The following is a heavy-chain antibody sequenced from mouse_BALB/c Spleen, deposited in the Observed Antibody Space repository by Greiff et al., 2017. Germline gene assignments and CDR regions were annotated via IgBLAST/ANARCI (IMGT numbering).Heavy chain of an antibody. V-gene: IGHV5-9-4*01. CDR3: ARFYYDYEGFLSYAMDY. J-gene: IGHJ4*01. D-gene: IGHD2-4*01. CDR2: ISSGGSYT. Sequence: EVQLVESGGGLVQPGGSRKLSCAASGFTFSSYAMSWVRQSPEKRLEWVAEISSGGSYTYYPDTVTGRFTISRDNAKNTLYLEMSSLRSEDTAMYYCARFYYDYEGFLSYAMDYCGQGTSVTVSS. CDR1: GFTFSSYA.